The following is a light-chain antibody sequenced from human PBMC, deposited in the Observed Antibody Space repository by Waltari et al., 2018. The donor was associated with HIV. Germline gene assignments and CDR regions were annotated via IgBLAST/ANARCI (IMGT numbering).Light chain of an antibody. J-gene: IGLJ3*02. CDR2: EVS. CDR3: SSYTSSSTGV. V-gene: IGLV2-14*01. CDR1: SSDVGGYNS. Sequence: QSALTQPAPVSGSPGQSITISCTGPSSDVGGYNSVSWYQQHPGKAPKLMIYEVSNRPSGVSKRFSGSKSGNTASLTISGLEAEDEADYYCSSYTSSSTGVFGGGTKLTVL.